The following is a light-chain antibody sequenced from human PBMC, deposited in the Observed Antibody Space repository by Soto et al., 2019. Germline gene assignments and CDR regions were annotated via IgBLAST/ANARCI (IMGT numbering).Light chain of an antibody. CDR3: QQYGSSLLT. J-gene: IGKJ4*01. CDR2: GAS. Sequence: EIVLTQSPGTLSLSPGERATLSCRASQSVSSSYLAWYQQKPGQAPRLLIYGASSRATGIPDRFSGSGSGTDFTLTISRLEPEDFAVYYCQQYGSSLLTFRRGTKVDI. CDR1: QSVSSSY. V-gene: IGKV3-20*01.